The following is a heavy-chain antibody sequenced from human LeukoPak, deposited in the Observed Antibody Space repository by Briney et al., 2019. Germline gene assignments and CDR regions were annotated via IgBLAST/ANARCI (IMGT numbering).Heavy chain of an antibody. CDR2: INPSGAGT. CDR1: GYTFTSYY. CDR3: AREEDGGYFDY. J-gene: IGHJ4*02. D-gene: IGHD2-15*01. V-gene: IGHV1-46*01. Sequence: ASVKVSCKASGYTFTSYYIHWVRQAPGQGLEWMGRINPSGAGTHYAQKSQGRVTVTRDTCTSTVYMELNSLRSDDTAVYYCAREEDGGYFDYWGQGTLVTVSS.